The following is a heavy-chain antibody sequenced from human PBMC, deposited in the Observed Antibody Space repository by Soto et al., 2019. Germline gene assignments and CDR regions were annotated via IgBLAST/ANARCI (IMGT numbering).Heavy chain of an antibody. J-gene: IGHJ3*02. D-gene: IGHD6-19*01. V-gene: IGHV5-51*01. Sequence: PGESLKISCKGSGYSFINHWIAWVRQMPGKGLEWMGIIYPGDSDARYSPPFAGQVTISVDKSITTAYLHWSSLEASDSAVYYCARQGDMAATPADAFDIWGQGTLVTVS. CDR3: ARQGDMAATPADAFDI. CDR1: GYSFINHW. CDR2: IYPGDSDA.